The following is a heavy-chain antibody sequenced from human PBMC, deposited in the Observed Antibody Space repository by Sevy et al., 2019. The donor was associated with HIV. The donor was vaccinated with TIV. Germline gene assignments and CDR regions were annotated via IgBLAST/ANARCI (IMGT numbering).Heavy chain of an antibody. J-gene: IGHJ5*02. V-gene: IGHV3-53*01. Sequence: GGSLRLSCAASGFTVSSNYMSWVCQAPGKGLEWVSVIYSGGSTYYADSVKGRFTISRDNSKNTLYLQMNSLRAEDTAVYYCARALGMTNWFDPWGQGTLVTVSS. CDR1: GFTVSSNY. D-gene: IGHD1-20*01. CDR3: ARALGMTNWFDP. CDR2: IYSGGST.